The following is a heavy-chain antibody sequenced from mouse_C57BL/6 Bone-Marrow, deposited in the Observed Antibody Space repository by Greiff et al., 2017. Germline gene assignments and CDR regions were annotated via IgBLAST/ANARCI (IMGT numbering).Heavy chain of an antibody. D-gene: IGHD3-2*02. Sequence: VQLQQPGAELVMPGASVKLSCKASGYTFTSYWMHWVKQRPGQGLEWIGEIDPSDSYTNYNQKFKGKSTLTVDESSSTAYMQLSSLTSEDSAVYYCARGGYVPDYWGQGTTLTVSS. CDR3: ARGGYVPDY. CDR2: IDPSDSYT. CDR1: GYTFTSYW. V-gene: IGHV1-69*01. J-gene: IGHJ2*01.